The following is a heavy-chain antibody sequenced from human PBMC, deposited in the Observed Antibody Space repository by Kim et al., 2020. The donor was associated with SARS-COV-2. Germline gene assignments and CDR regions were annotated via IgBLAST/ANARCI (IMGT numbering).Heavy chain of an antibody. CDR1: GFTFSSYG. J-gene: IGHJ3*01. Sequence: GGYLRLSCAASGFTFSSYGMHWVRQAPGKGLEWVAVISYDGSNKYYADSVKGRFTISRDNSKNTLYLQMNSLRAEDTAVYYCAKDRVYYDSSGYYPDDA. CDR3: AKDRVYYDSSGYYPDDA. D-gene: IGHD3-22*01. V-gene: IGHV3-30*18. CDR2: ISYDGSNK.